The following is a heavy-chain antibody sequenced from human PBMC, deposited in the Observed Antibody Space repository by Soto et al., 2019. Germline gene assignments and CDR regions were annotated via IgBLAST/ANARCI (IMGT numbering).Heavy chain of an antibody. CDR1: GGSISSSSCY. CDR3: ARLPPQELGAVYFDY. V-gene: IGHV4-39*01. Sequence: QLQLQESGPGLVKPTEILSLTCTVSGGSISSSSCYWGWIREPPGKGLEWIGSVYYSGSTYYNPSLKSRVTISVDTSKNQFSLKLSSLTAADTAVYYCARLPPQELGAVYFDYWGQGTLVTVSS. J-gene: IGHJ4*02. CDR2: VYYSGST. D-gene: IGHD1-7*01.